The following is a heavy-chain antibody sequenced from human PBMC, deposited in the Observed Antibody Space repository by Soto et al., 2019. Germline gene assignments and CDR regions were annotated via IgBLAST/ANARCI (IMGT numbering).Heavy chain of an antibody. CDR2: IYYSGST. CDR1: GGSISSGDYY. J-gene: IGHJ4*02. CDR3: ATAHCGGDCYLDY. D-gene: IGHD2-21*02. Sequence: SLTCTVSGGSISSGDYYWSWIRQPPGKGLEWIGYIYYSGSTYYKPSLKSRVTISVDTSKNQFSLKLSSVTAADTAVYYCATAHCGGDCYLDYWDQETLVTVSS. V-gene: IGHV4-30-4*01.